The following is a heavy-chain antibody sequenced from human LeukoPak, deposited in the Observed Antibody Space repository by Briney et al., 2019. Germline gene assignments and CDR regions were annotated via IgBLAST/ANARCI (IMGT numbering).Heavy chain of an antibody. J-gene: IGHJ4*02. D-gene: IGHD6-19*01. V-gene: IGHV3-11*06. Sequence: GSLRLSCAASGFTFSDYYMSWIRQAPGKGLEWVSYISSSSSYTNYADSVKGRFTISRDNAKNSLYLQMNSLRAEDTAVYYCARGRAVAGPFDYWGQGTLVTVSS. CDR1: GFTFSDYY. CDR3: ARGRAVAGPFDY. CDR2: ISSSSSYT.